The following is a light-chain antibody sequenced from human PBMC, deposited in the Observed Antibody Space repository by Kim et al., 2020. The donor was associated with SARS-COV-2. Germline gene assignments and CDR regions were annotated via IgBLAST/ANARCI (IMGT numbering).Light chain of an antibody. Sequence: QLVLTQSPSASASLGASVKLTCTLSSGHSTYPIAWHQQQPEKGPRYLMKVDSDGSHNKGDGIPDRFSGSSSGAERYLTISSLQSEDEADYYCQTWDTGIRVFGGGTKVTVL. J-gene: IGLJ3*02. V-gene: IGLV4-69*01. CDR2: VDSDGSH. CDR1: SGHSTYP. CDR3: QTWDTGIRV.